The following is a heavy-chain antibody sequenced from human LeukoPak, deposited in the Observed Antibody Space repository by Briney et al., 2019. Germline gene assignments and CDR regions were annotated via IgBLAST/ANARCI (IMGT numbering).Heavy chain of an antibody. J-gene: IGHJ4*02. CDR3: AKSSSGF. V-gene: IGHV3-30-3*02. CDR2: ISYDGSNK. D-gene: IGHD3-22*01. Sequence: PGGSLRLSCAASGFTFSSYAMHWVRQAPGKGLEWVAVISYDGSNKYYADSVKGRFSISRDNSRNTQNLQMSSLRVEDTAVYYCAKSSSGFWGQGTLVTVSS. CDR1: GFTFSSYA.